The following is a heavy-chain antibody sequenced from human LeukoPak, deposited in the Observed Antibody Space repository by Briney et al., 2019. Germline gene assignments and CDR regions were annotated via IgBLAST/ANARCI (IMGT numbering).Heavy chain of an antibody. J-gene: IGHJ6*02. CDR1: GFRFSNYG. Sequence: GGSLRLSCAASGFRFSNYGINWVRQAPGKGLEWVARISYDGSEKYYADSVKGRFTISRDNSKNTLYLQMNSLRAEDTAVYYCAKNQGYCSGGSCYMGYYYYGMDVWGQGTTVTVSS. D-gene: IGHD2-15*01. CDR3: AKNQGYCSGGSCYMGYYYYGMDV. CDR2: ISYDGSEK. V-gene: IGHV3-30*18.